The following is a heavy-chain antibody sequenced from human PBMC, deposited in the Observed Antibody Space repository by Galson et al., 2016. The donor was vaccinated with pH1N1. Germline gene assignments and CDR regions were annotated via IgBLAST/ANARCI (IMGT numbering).Heavy chain of an antibody. V-gene: IGHV1-2*02. CDR2: IDPNSGTT. J-gene: IGHJ4*02. Sequence: SGYNFNVYYMHWVRQAPGQGLQWMGWIDPNSGTTYYAQKFQGRVTMTRDTSISTAYMELSRLTSDDTAPYYCARILRTLVFDYWGQGTLVTVSS. D-gene: IGHD3-9*01. CDR1: GYNFNVYY. CDR3: ARILRTLVFDY.